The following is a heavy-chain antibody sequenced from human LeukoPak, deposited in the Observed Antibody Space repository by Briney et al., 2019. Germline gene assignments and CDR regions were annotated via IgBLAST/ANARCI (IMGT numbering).Heavy chain of an antibody. CDR2: INPNSGAT. J-gene: IGHJ4*02. V-gene: IGHV1-2*02. CDR3: ARDRYSSSYENYYFEY. CDR1: GYTFTGYY. D-gene: IGHD6-6*01. Sequence: ASVKVSFKASGYTFTGYYVHWVRQAPGQGLEWMGWINPNSGATNYAQKFEGRVTMTRDTSTSTVYMELSSLRSEDTAVYYCARDRYSSSYENYYFEYWGQGTLVTVSS.